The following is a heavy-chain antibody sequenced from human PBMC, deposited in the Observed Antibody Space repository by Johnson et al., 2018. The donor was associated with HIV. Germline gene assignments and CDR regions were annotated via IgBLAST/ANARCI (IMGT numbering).Heavy chain of an antibody. CDR1: GFTFDDYA. D-gene: IGHD4-17*01. J-gene: IGHJ3*02. CDR3: AKDRTKDYGDYSGDAFDI. Sequence: VQLVESGGGLVQPGGSLRLSCAASGFTFDDYAMHWVRQAPGKGLEWVSGISWNSGSIGYADSVKGRFTISRDNAKNSLYLQMNSLRAEDTALYYCAKDRTKDYGDYSGDAFDIWGQGTMVTVS. CDR2: ISWNSGSI. V-gene: IGHV3-9*01.